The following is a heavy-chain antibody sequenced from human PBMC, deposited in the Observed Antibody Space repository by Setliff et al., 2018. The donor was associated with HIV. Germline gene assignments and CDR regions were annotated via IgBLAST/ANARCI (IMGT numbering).Heavy chain of an antibody. V-gene: IGHV4-61*02. CDR1: GGSISSDNYY. D-gene: IGHD6-19*01. CDR2: MYTSGNT. J-gene: IGHJ4*02. CDR3: ASTGYSSGWPFDY. Sequence: SETLSLTCTVSGGSISSDNYYWSWIRQPAGKGLEWIGRMYTSGNTHYNPSLESRVTISVDTSKNQFSLKLSSVTAADTAVYYCASTGYSSGWPFDYWGQGTLVTVSS.